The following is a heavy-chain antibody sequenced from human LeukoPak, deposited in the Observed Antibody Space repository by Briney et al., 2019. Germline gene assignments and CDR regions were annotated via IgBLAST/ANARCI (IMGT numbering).Heavy chain of an antibody. D-gene: IGHD3-10*01. CDR2: MNPRSGGT. CDR1: GYTFIGDY. V-gene: IGHV1-2*02. Sequence: ASVKVSCKASGYTFIGDYIHWVRQAPGQGLEWIGWMNPRSGGTNYAQEFQGRVTMTRDTSISTAYMEVSSLRPDDTPVYFCARGLYGSGTSGYFFYMDVWGKGTTVTISS. J-gene: IGHJ6*03. CDR3: ARGLYGSGTSGYFFYMDV.